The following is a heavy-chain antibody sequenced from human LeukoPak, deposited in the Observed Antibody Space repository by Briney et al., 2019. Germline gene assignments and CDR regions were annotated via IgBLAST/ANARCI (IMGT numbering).Heavy chain of an antibody. CDR3: AKILGTTGIFDY. D-gene: IGHD7-27*01. J-gene: IGHJ4*02. CDR2: ISHDGSYK. CDR1: GFSFSNYG. V-gene: IGHV3-30*18. Sequence: GGSLRLSCAASGFSFSNYGMHWVRQAPGKGLEWVAVISHDGSYKNYADSVKGRFTISRDNSKDTLNLQMNSLRAEDTAVYHCAKILGTTGIFDYWGQGTLVTVSS.